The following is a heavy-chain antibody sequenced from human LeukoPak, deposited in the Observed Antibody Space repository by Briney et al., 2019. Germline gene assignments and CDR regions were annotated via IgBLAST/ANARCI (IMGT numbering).Heavy chain of an antibody. CDR2: IKQDGSEK. CDR1: GVTFSSYW. V-gene: IGHV3-7*01. CDR3: ASLVVVVAATYFDY. J-gene: IGHJ4*02. Sequence: PGGSLRLSCAASGVTFSSYWMSWVRQAPGKGLEWVANIKQDGSEKYYVDSVKGRFTISRDNAKNSLYLQMNGLRAEDTAVYYCASLVVVVAATYFDYWGQGTLVTVSS. D-gene: IGHD2-15*01.